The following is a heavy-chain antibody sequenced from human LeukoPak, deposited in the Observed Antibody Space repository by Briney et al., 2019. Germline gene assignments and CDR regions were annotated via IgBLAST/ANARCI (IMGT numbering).Heavy chain of an antibody. CDR2: INHSGST. D-gene: IGHD3-22*01. CDR3: ARRSYDSSGYHTSFDY. J-gene: IGHJ4*02. Sequence: PSETLSLTCAVYGGSFSGYYWSWIRQPPGKGLEWIGEINHSGSTNYNPSLKSRVTISVDTSKNQLSLKLSSVTAADTAVYYCARRSYDSSGYHTSFDYWGQGTLVTVSS. CDR1: GGSFSGYY. V-gene: IGHV4-34*01.